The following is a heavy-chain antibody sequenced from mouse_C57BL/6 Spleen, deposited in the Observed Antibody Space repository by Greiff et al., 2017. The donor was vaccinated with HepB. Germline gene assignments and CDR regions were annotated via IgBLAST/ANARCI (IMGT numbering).Heavy chain of an antibody. J-gene: IGHJ2*01. Sequence: QVQLKQSGAELVRPGASVKLSCKASGYTFTDYYINWVKQRPGQGLEWIARIYPGSGNTYYNEKFKGKATLTAEKSSSTAYMQLSSLTSEDSAVYFCARLQPTGFDYWGQGTTLTVSS. CDR2: IYPGSGNT. V-gene: IGHV1-76*01. CDR3: ARLQPTGFDY. D-gene: IGHD1-1*01. CDR1: GYTFTDYY.